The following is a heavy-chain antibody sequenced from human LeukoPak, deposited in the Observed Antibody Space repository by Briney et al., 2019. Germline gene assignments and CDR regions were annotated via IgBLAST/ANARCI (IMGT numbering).Heavy chain of an antibody. Sequence: NPSETLSLTCTVSGASISSADYYCSWVRQPPGKGLEWIGYIYYSGSTYYDPSLKGRVTISVDTSKNQFSLKLSSVTAADTAVYYCARGPYYDYVWGSSPDIFDYWGQGTLVTVSS. CDR3: ARGPYYDYVWGSSPDIFDY. CDR2: IYYSGST. V-gene: IGHV4-30-4*02. CDR1: GASISSADYY. D-gene: IGHD3-16*01. J-gene: IGHJ4*02.